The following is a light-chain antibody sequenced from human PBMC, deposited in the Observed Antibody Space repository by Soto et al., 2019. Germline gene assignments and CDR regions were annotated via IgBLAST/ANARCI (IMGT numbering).Light chain of an antibody. CDR2: EGS. CDR1: SSDVGSYHL. V-gene: IGLV2-23*01. Sequence: QSVLTQPASVSGSPGQSITISCTGTSSDVGSYHLVSWYQQHPGKAPKIMIYEGSKRPSGVSNRFSGSKSGNTASLTISGLQAEDEADYYCCSYAGSSTYVFGTGTKLTVL. CDR3: CSYAGSSTYV. J-gene: IGLJ1*01.